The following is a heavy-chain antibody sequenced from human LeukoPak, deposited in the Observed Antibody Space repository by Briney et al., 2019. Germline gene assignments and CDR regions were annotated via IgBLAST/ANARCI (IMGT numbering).Heavy chain of an antibody. CDR3: AREMGLWFGELSSWFDP. Sequence: PSETLSLTCTVSGGSISSYYWSWIRQPPGKGLEWIGYIYYSGSTNYNPSLKSRVTISVDTSKNQFSLKLSSVTAADTAVYYCAREMGLWFGELSSWFDPWGQGTLVTVSS. D-gene: IGHD3-10*01. V-gene: IGHV4-59*12. CDR2: IYYSGST. J-gene: IGHJ5*02. CDR1: GGSISSYY.